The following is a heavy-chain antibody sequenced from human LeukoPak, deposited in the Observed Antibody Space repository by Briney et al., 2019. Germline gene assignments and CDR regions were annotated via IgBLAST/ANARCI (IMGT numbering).Heavy chain of an antibody. CDR1: GYSISSGYY. CDR2: IYHSGST. V-gene: IGHV4-38-2*01. J-gene: IGHJ3*02. CDR3: ARWASGQWFHVARHI. D-gene: IGHD3-22*01. Sequence: SETLSLTCVVSGYSISSGYYWGCIRQSPGKGLEWIGSIYHSGSTYYNPSLKSRVTISVDTSKNQFSLKLRSVAAADTALYYFARWASGQWFHVARHIWARDTSVSVSS.